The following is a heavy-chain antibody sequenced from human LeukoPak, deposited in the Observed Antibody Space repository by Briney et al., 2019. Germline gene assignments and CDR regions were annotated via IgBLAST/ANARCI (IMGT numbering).Heavy chain of an antibody. J-gene: IGHJ3*02. V-gene: IGHV3-9*01. D-gene: IGHD3-16*01. Sequence: GGSLGLSCAASGFTFDDYAMHWVRQAPGKGLEWVSGISWNSGSIGYADSVKGRFTISRDNAKNSLYLQMNSLRAEDTALYYCAKKGGKYDAFDIWGQGTMVTVSS. CDR2: ISWNSGSI. CDR3: AKKGGKYDAFDI. CDR1: GFTFDDYA.